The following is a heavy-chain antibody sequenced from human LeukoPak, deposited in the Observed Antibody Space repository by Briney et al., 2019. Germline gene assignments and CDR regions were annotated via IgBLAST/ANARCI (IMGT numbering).Heavy chain of an antibody. J-gene: IGHJ4*02. V-gene: IGHV3-30*18. CDR3: AKDGNXGELDY. Sequence: GRSLRLSCAASGFTFSSYGMHWVRQAPGKGLEWVAVISYDGSNKYYADSVKGRFTISRDNTKNTLYLQMNSLRAEDTAVYYCAKDGNXGELDYXGQGTLVTVSS. D-gene: IGHD1-14*01. CDR2: ISYDGSNK. CDR1: GFTFSSYG.